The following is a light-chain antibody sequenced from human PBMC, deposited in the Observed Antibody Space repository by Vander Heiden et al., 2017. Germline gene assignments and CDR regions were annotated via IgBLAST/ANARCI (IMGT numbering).Light chain of an antibody. V-gene: IGKV3-15*01. Sequence: EIVMTQSPATLSVSPGERATISCRASQSVSSNLAWYQQKPGQAPRLLIYGASTRATGIPARFSGSGSGTEFTLTISSLQSEDFAVYYCQQYKNWPRTFGQGTKVEIK. CDR1: QSVSSN. CDR2: GAS. J-gene: IGKJ1*01. CDR3: QQYKNWPRT.